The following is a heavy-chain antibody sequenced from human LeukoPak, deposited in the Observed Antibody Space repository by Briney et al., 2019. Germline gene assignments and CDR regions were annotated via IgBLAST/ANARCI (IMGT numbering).Heavy chain of an antibody. CDR2: ISYDGSNK. D-gene: IGHD1-26*01. J-gene: IGHJ4*02. Sequence: GGSLRLSCAASGFTFSSYAMHWVRQAPGKGLEWVAVISYDGSNKYYADSVKGRFTISRDNSKNTLYLQMNSLRAEDTAVYYCAKAPEWELPSYFDYWGQGTLVTVSS. CDR1: GFTFSSYA. V-gene: IGHV3-30*04. CDR3: AKAPEWELPSYFDY.